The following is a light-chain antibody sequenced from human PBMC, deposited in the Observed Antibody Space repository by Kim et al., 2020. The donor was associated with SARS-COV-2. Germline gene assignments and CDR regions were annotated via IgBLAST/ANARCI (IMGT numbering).Light chain of an antibody. Sequence: VTISCPRSSGDIASNFVPWYRQRPGSSPTTVIYEDERRPSGVPDRFSGSIDTSSNSASRTISGLKAEDEADYYCQSYDSNNHGVFGGGTKLTVL. J-gene: IGLJ2*01. CDR3: QSYDSNNHGV. CDR1: SGDIASNF. V-gene: IGLV6-57*01. CDR2: EDE.